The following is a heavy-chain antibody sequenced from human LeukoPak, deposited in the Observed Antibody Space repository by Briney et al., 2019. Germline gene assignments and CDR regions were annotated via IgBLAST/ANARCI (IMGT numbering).Heavy chain of an antibody. D-gene: IGHD1-7*01. CDR2: INPNSGGT. J-gene: IGHJ6*03. V-gene: IGHV1-2*02. CDR3: ARARIENWNYGWDYYYYYMDV. Sequence: ASVKVSCKASGYTFTGYYMHWVRQAPGQGLEWMGWINPNSGGTNYAQKFQGRVTMTRDTSISTAYMELSRLRSDDTAVYYCARARIENWNYGWDYYYYYMDVWGKGTTVTVSS. CDR1: GYTFTGYY.